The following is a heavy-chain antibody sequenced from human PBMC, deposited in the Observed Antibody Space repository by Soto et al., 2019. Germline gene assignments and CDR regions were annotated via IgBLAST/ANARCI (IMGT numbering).Heavy chain of an antibody. CDR3: ARGGRYFSSTSCSHGDYHSYYMDV. V-gene: IGHV4-34*01. J-gene: IGHJ6*03. D-gene: IGHD2-2*01. CDR1: GGSFSGYY. Sequence: SETLSLTCAVYGGSFSGYYWSWFRQPPGKGLEWIGEINHSGSTNYIPSLKSRVTISVDTSKNQFSLKLSSVTAADTAVYYCARGGRYFSSTSCSHGDYHSYYMDVCGKGTTVT. CDR2: INHSGST.